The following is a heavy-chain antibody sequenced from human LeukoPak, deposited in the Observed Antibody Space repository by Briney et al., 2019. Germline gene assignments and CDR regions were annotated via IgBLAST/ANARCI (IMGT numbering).Heavy chain of an antibody. CDR2: ISGSDGNT. CDR1: GFTFSSYA. D-gene: IGHD2-15*01. V-gene: IGHV3-23*01. Sequence: GGSLRLSCAASGFTFSSYAMNWVRQAPGKGLEWVSAISGSDGNTYYADSVKGRFTISRDNSKNTLSLQMNSLRAEDTAIYYCAKNGDRGAYCSGGSCYPYYYYYMDVWGKGTTVTISS. J-gene: IGHJ6*03. CDR3: AKNGDRGAYCSGGSCYPYYYYYMDV.